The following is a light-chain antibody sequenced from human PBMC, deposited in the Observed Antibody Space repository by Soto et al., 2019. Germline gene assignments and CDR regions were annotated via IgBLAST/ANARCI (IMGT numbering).Light chain of an antibody. V-gene: IGKV1-5*03. Sequence: DIQMTQSPSTLSASVGDRVTITCRASQSIRNYLAWYQQKPGKAPKLVIYKASNLQSGVPTRFSGSGSGTEFTLTISSLQPDDFATYYCQQYETYSPVTFGQGTRLEIK. CDR3: QQYETYSPVT. CDR1: QSIRNY. J-gene: IGKJ5*01. CDR2: KAS.